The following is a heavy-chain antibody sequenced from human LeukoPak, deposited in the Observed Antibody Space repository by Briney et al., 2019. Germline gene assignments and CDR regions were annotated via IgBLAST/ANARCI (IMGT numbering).Heavy chain of an antibody. J-gene: IGHJ4*02. Sequence: GGSLRLSCAASGFTFSSYAMHWVRQAPGKGLEWVAVISYDGSNKYYADSVKGRFTISRDNSKNTLYLQMNSLRAEDTAVYYCARSAGATPCFDYWGQGTLVTVSS. CDR1: GFTFSSYA. D-gene: IGHD1-26*01. V-gene: IGHV3-30-3*01. CDR2: ISYDGSNK. CDR3: ARSAGATPCFDY.